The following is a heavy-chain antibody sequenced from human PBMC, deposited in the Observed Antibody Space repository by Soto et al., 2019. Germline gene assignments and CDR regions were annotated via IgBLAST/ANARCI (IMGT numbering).Heavy chain of an antibody. CDR3: ARGPIYCSSTSCLFWAVGMDV. J-gene: IGHJ6*02. CDR1: GGSISSGDYY. D-gene: IGHD2-2*01. V-gene: IGHV4-39*07. CDR2: INHSGST. Sequence: SETLSLTCTVSGGSISSGDYYWSWIRQPPGTGLEWIGEINHSGSTNYNPSLKSRVTISVDTSKNQFSLKLSSVTAADTAVYYCARGPIYCSSTSCLFWAVGMDVWGQGTTVTVS.